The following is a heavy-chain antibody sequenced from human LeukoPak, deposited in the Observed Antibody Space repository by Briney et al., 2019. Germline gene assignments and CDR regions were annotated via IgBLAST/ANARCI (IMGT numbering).Heavy chain of an antibody. Sequence: SVKVSCKASGGTFSSYAISWVRQAPGQGLEWMGRIIPILGIANYAQKFQGRVTITADKSTSTAYMELSSLRSGDTAVYYCARWAGSFDAFDIWGQGTMVTVSS. CDR1: GGTFSSYA. D-gene: IGHD2-15*01. CDR2: IIPILGIA. J-gene: IGHJ3*02. V-gene: IGHV1-69*04. CDR3: ARWAGSFDAFDI.